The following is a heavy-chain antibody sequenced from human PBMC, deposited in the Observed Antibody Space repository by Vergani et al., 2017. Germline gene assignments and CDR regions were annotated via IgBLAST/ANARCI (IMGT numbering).Heavy chain of an antibody. V-gene: IGHV4-59*12. J-gene: IGHJ5*02. Sequence: QVHLQQSGPELAKPSETVSLTCTVSPDPITKYHWSWVRQPPGKGLEWIGYVHYTQGTSYNPSLKSRVTMSIDTSKNQFSLQLSFVTAADTAVYYCTIDLSHGEVDPWCQGTLVTVSS. CDR3: TIDLSHGEVDP. CDR2: VHYTQGT. D-gene: IGHD3-10*01. CDR1: PDPITKYH.